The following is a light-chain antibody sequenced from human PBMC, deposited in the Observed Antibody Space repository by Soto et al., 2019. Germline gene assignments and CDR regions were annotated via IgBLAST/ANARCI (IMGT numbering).Light chain of an antibody. CDR1: QDISNY. Sequence: DVQMTQSPSSVSACVGDRVSITCQASQDISNYLNWYQQKPGKAPKLLIYDASNLETGVPSRFSGSGSGTDITFTISSLQPEDIATYYCQQYDNFPRAINFGQGTLLEI. J-gene: IGKJ5*01. V-gene: IGKV1-33*01. CDR3: QQYDNFPRAIN. CDR2: DAS.